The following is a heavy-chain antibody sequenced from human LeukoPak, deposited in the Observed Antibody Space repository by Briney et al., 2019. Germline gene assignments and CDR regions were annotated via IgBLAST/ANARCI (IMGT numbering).Heavy chain of an antibody. CDR2: ILYSGST. CDR1: VGSIGSYY. CDR3: ARGLFFGEEDPYSFDF. V-gene: IGHV4-59*01. Sequence: PSETLSLTCTVSVGSIGSYYWSWIRQPPGKGRGGIGYILYSGSTNYNASLKNRITISVDNSKNHFSMKLSSVTAAATAVYHCARGLFFGEEDPYSFDFWGQGTLVTVSS. J-gene: IGHJ4*02. D-gene: IGHD3-3*01.